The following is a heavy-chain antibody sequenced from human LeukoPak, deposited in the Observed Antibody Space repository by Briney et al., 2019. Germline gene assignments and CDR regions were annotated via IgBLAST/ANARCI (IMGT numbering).Heavy chain of an antibody. D-gene: IGHD5-18*01. J-gene: IGHJ4*02. V-gene: IGHV4-34*01. CDR2: ITHSGST. CDR3: ARRGGNSYGWSYYFDY. CDR1: GGSFSGYY. Sequence: SETLSLTCAVYGGSFSGYYWSWIRQPPGKGLEWIGDITHSGSTNYNPSLKSRVTISVDTSKNQFSLKLTSVTAADTAVYYCARRGGNSYGWSYYFDYWGQGTLVTVSS.